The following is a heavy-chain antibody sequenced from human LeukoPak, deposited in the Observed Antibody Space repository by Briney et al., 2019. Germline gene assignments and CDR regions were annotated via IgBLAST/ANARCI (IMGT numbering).Heavy chain of an antibody. CDR3: ARNSGTAMVSYYMDV. CDR2: ISAYNGNT. V-gene: IGHV1-18*01. D-gene: IGHD5-18*01. Sequence: ASVKVSCKASGYTFTSYGISWVRQAPGQGLEWMGWISAYNGNTNYAQKLQGRVTMTTDTSTSTAYMELSSLRSEDTAVYYCARNSGTAMVSYYMDVWGKGTTVTVSS. J-gene: IGHJ6*03. CDR1: GYTFTSYG.